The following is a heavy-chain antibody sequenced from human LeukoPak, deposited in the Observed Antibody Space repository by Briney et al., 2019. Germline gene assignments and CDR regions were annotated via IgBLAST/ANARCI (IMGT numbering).Heavy chain of an antibody. CDR1: GGSISRGDYY. Sequence: SETLSLTCTVSGGSISRGDYYWGWIRQPPGKRLEWIGSISYSGSTYYNPSLKSRVTISVDTSKNQFSLKLTSVTAADTTVYYCARHCSCPDSHPLVCGWFDPWGQGTLVTVSS. CDR3: ARHCSCPDSHPLVCGWFDP. CDR2: ISYSGST. J-gene: IGHJ5*02. V-gene: IGHV4-39*01. D-gene: IGHD2-2*01.